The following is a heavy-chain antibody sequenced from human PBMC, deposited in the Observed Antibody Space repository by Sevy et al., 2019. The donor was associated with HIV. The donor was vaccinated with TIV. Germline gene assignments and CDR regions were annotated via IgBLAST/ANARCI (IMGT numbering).Heavy chain of an antibody. CDR1: GYTFTSYG. Sequence: ASVKVSCKASGYTFTSYGISWVRQAPGQGLEWMGWISAYNGNTNYAQKLQGRVTMTTDTSTSTAYMEVRSLRSDDTAVYYCARVPRSAYDDTFDIWGQGTMVTVSS. D-gene: IGHD5-12*01. CDR3: ARVPRSAYDDTFDI. J-gene: IGHJ3*02. V-gene: IGHV1-18*01. CDR2: ISAYNGNT.